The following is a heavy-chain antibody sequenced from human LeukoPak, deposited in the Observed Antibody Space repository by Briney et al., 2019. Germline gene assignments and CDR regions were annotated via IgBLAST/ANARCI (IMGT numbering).Heavy chain of an antibody. CDR1: GCTFSSCG. CDR2: RWHDESKK. V-gene: IGHV3-33*06. J-gene: IGHJ4*02. Sequence: TGGSLRLSCAASGCTFSSCGMHWVRQAPGKGLGWVAVRWHDESKKYYAGSVKGRCTTSRVNSKKTRYLQMNSPRAEDNAVCYFAKETAAAVDGYFDYWGQGTLVTVSS. D-gene: IGHD6-13*01. CDR3: AKETAAAVDGYFDY.